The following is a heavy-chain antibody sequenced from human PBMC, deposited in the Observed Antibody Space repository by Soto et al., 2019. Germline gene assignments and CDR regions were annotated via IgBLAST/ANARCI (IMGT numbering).Heavy chain of an antibody. CDR1: GYRFTTYW. CDR3: ARLIQINYYDSSAPDMDV. J-gene: IGHJ6*02. V-gene: IGHV5-51*01. D-gene: IGHD3-22*01. Sequence: PGESLKISCKGSGYRFTTYWIGWVRQMPGKGLEWMGVIYPGDSDTRYSPSFQGQVTISADTSISTAYLQWSSLKASDTAMYYCARLIQINYYDSSAPDMDVWGQGTTVTVSS. CDR2: IYPGDSDT.